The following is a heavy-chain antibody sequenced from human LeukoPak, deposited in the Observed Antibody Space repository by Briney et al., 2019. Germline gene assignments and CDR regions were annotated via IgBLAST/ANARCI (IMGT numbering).Heavy chain of an antibody. CDR2: ISYDGSKK. D-gene: IGHD3-16*01. Sequence: GGSLRLSCAASGFTFSNYAMHWVRQAPGKGLEWVAVISYDGSKKYYADSVKGRFTISRDNSKSTLYLQMNSLRAEDTAVYDCANQGGEIGRAREYWGQGTLVTVAS. V-gene: IGHV3-30*04. CDR3: ANQGGEIGRAREY. J-gene: IGHJ4*02. CDR1: GFTFSNYA.